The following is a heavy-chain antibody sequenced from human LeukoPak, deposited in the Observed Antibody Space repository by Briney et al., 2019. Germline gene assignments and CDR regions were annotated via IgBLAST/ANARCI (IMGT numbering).Heavy chain of an antibody. CDR1: GFTFTSSA. V-gene: IGHV1-58*01. D-gene: IGHD3-10*01. CDR2: IVVGSGNT. Sequence: ASVKVSCKASGFTFTSSAVQWVRQARGQRLEWIGWIVVGSGNTNYAQKFQGRVTITRDMSTSTAYMELSSLRSEDTAVYYCAAEIYYGSGSYSLYFDYWGQGTLVTVSS. J-gene: IGHJ4*02. CDR3: AAEIYYGSGSYSLYFDY.